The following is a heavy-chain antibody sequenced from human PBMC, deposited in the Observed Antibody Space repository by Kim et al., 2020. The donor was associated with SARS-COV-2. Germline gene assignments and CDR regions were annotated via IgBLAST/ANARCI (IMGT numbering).Heavy chain of an antibody. CDR1: GFTFSSYG. J-gene: IGHJ4*02. Sequence: GGSLRLSCAASGFTFSSYGMHWVRQAPGKGLEWVAVISYDGSNKYYADSVKGRFTISRDNSKNTLYLQMNSLRAEDTAVYYCARDEGAIVATTVDYWGQGTLVTVSS. D-gene: IGHD5-12*01. V-gene: IGHV3-33*05. CDR2: ISYDGSNK. CDR3: ARDEGAIVATTVDY.